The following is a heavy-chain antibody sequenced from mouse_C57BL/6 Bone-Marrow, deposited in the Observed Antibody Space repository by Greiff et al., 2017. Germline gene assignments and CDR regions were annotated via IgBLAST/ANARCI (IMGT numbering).Heavy chain of an antibody. D-gene: IGHD1-1*01. J-gene: IGHJ3*01. V-gene: IGHV1-72*01. CDR3: ARTGYYGSSYVFAY. Sequence: QVQLKQPGAELVKPGASVKLSCKASGYTFTSYWMHWVKQRPGRGLEWIGRIDPNSGGNTYNEKFKSKSTLTVDKPSSTAYMQLNSLTSEDSAVYYCARTGYYGSSYVFAYWGQGTLVTVSA. CDR2: IDPNSGGN. CDR1: GYTFTSYW.